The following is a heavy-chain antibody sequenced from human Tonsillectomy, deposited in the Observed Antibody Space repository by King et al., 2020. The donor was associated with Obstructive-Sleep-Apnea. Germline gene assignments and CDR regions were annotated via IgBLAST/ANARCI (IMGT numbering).Heavy chain of an antibody. J-gene: IGHJ4*02. CDR3: ARGAWGGDGFDY. CDR2: VNSDGSST. Sequence: VQLVESGGGLVQPGGSLRLSCAASGFTFSSYWMHWVRPTPGKGLVWVSRVNSDGSSTSYADSVKGRFTISRDNAKNTLYLQMNSLRAEDTAVYYCARGAWGGDGFDYWGQGTLVTVSS. D-gene: IGHD2-21*02. CDR1: GFTFSSYW. V-gene: IGHV3-74*01.